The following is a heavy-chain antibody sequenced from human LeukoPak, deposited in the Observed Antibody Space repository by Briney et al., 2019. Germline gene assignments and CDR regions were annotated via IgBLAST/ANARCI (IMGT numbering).Heavy chain of an antibody. CDR1: GFTVSSNY. D-gene: IGHD3-16*01. CDR2: IYSGGST. CDR3: AREKDNWGIDAFDF. Sequence: PGRSLRLSCAASGFTVSSNYMSWVRQAPGKGLGWVSVIYSGGSTYYADSVKGRFTISRDNSKNTLYLQMNSLRAEDTAVYYCAREKDNWGIDAFDFWGQGTMVTVSS. V-gene: IGHV3-66*01. J-gene: IGHJ3*01.